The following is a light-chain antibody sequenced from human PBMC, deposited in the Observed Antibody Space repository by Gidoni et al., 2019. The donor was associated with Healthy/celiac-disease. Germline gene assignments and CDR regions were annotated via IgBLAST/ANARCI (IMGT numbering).Light chain of an antibody. Sequence: DIQMTQSPSSLSASVGDRVTITCRASQSISSYLNWYQQKPGKAPKLLIYAASSLQSGVPSRFSGSGSGTDFTRTSSSLQPEDFATYYCQQSYSTPYTFGQXTKLEIK. V-gene: IGKV1-39*01. CDR3: QQSYSTPYT. CDR2: AAS. J-gene: IGKJ2*01. CDR1: QSISSY.